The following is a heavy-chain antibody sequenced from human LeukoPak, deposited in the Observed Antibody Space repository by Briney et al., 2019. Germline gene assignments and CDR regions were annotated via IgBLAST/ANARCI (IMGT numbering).Heavy chain of an antibody. CDR2: IYYSGST. D-gene: IGHD2-2*02. CDR3: ARDPGDMDIVVVPAAIGAPNWFDP. Sequence: SETLSLTCTVSGGSISSSSYYWGWIRQPPGKGLEWIGSIYYSGSTYYNPSLKSRVTISVDTSKNQFSLKLSSVTAADTAVYYCARDPGDMDIVVVPAAIGAPNWFDPWGQGTLVTVSS. J-gene: IGHJ5*02. CDR1: GGSISSSSYY. V-gene: IGHV4-39*07.